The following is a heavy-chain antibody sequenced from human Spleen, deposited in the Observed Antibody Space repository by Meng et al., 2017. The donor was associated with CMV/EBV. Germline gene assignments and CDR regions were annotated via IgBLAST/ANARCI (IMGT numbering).Heavy chain of an antibody. CDR3: AKIPRRLAAIGYYYYGMDV. Sequence: GGSLRLSCAASGFTFSSYGMHWVRQAPGKGLEWVAFIRYDGSNKYYADSVKGRFTISRDNSKNTLYLQMNSLRTEDTAVYYRAKIPRRLAAIGYYYYGMDVWGQGTTVTVSS. CDR2: IRYDGSNK. D-gene: IGHD2-2*02. CDR1: GFTFSSYG. V-gene: IGHV3-30*02. J-gene: IGHJ6*02.